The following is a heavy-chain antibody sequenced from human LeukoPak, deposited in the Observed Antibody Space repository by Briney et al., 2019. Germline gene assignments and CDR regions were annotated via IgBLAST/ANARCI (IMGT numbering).Heavy chain of an antibody. CDR2: INQDGSEE. V-gene: IGHV3-7*03. CDR1: GFTFSDYW. J-gene: IGHJ5*02. CDR3: ATDGAGFDT. Sequence: GGSLRLSCAASGFTFSDYWMTWVRQAPGKGLEWVANINQDGSEENYVDSVKGRFTISRDNAKNSLYLQMDSLRAEDTAVYYCATDGAGFDTWGQGTLVTVSS.